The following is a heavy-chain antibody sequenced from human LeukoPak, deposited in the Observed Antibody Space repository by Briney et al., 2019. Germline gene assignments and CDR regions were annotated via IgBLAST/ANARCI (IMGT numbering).Heavy chain of an antibody. D-gene: IGHD5-24*01. CDR1: GFTFSSYS. V-gene: IGHV3-21*01. CDR3: ARASYGYNDAFDI. J-gene: IGHJ3*02. Sequence: GGSLRLSCAASGFTFSSYSMNWVRQAPGKGLEWVSTISSSSSYIYYADSVKGRFTISRDNAKNSLHLQMSSLRAEDTAVYYCARASYGYNDAFDIWGQGTMVTVSS. CDR2: ISSSSSYI.